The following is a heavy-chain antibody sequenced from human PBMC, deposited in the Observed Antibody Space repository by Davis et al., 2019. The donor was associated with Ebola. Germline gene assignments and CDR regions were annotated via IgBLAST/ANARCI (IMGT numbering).Heavy chain of an antibody. Sequence: HTGGSLRLSCAASGFTFSGSAMHWVRQAPGKGLTWVSRMSSDGHRINYADSVQGRFTMSRDNAKNILYLQVNRLRADDTAVYYCASGQQLVLWGGMDVWGQGTTITVSS. CDR2: MSSDGHRI. V-gene: IGHV3-74*01. J-gene: IGHJ6*02. CDR1: GFTFSGSA. CDR3: ASGQQLVLWGGMDV. D-gene: IGHD6-13*01.